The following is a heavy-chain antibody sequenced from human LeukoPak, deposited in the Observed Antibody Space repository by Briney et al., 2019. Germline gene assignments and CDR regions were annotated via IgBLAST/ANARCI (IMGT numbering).Heavy chain of an antibody. J-gene: IGHJ3*02. CDR1: GFTFSNAW. Sequence: GGSLRLSCAASGFTFSNAWMTWVRQAPGKGLEWVGRIKRKIEGMTTDYAAPAKGRFTISRDDSKNTLYLQMDSLKTEDTAFYYCTTSKTGGPAFDTWGQGTMVTISS. CDR3: TTSKTGGPAFDT. D-gene: IGHD1-14*01. CDR2: IKRKIEGMTT. V-gene: IGHV3-15*01.